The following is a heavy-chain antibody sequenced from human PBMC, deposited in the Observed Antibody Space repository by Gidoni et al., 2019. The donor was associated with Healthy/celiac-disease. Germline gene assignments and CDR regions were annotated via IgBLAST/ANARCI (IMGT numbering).Heavy chain of an antibody. J-gene: IGHJ3*02. CDR3: ARCTPYYDFWSGRPGEDAFDI. CDR1: GGSISSSSYY. D-gene: IGHD3-3*01. CDR2: IYYSGST. Sequence: QLQLQESGPGLVKPSETLSLTCTVSGGSISSSSYYWGWIRQPPGKGLEWIGSIYYSGSTYYNPSLKSRVTISVDTSKNQFSLKLSSVTAADTAVYYCARCTPYYDFWSGRPGEDAFDIWGQGTMVTVSS. V-gene: IGHV4-39*01.